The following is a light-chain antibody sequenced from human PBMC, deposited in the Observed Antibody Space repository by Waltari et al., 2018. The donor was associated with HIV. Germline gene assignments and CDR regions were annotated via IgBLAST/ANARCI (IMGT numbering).Light chain of an antibody. CDR1: SSDVGSYNR. CDR2: EVT. CDR3: SSYTSSSTWV. J-gene: IGLJ3*02. Sequence: QSALTQPPSVSGSPGQSVTISCTGTSSDVGSYNRVSWYQQPPGTAPLLMISEVTNRPSAVPDRFAGSKSGNTASLTISGLQAEDEADYYCSSYTSSSTWVFGGGTKLTVL. V-gene: IGLV2-18*02.